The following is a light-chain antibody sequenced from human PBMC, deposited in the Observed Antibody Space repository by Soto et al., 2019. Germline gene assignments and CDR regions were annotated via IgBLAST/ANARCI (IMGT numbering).Light chain of an antibody. J-gene: IGLJ2*01. CDR2: SNS. Sequence: QSVLTQPPSASGTPGQRVTICCSGSRSNIGSNTVNWYQQFPGTAPKFVIYSNSQRPSGVPARFSGSKSGTSASLAISGLQSEDEADYYCAAWDDSLNGVVFGGGTKVTVL. CDR1: RSNIGSNT. CDR3: AAWDDSLNGVV. V-gene: IGLV1-44*01.